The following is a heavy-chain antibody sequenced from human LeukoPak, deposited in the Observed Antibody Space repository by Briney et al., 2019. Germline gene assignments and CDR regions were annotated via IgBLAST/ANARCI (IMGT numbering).Heavy chain of an antibody. D-gene: IGHD3-22*01. Sequence: GGSLRLSCAASWFTFSSNYMSWVRQAPGKGLEWVSVIYSGGSTYYADSVKGRFTISRDNSKNTLYLQMNSLRAEDTAVYYCAYGDYYDSSGYYSSYWGQGTLVTVSS. J-gene: IGHJ4*02. CDR2: IYSGGST. CDR3: AYGDYYDSSGYYSSY. V-gene: IGHV3-53*01. CDR1: WFTFSSNY.